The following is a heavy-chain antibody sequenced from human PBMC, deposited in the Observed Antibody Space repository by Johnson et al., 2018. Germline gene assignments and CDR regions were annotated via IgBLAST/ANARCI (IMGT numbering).Heavy chain of an antibody. V-gene: IGHV3-66*02. Sequence: VQLVQSGGGLVQPGGSLRLSCKASGFTVSNNYMNWVRQAPGKGLEWVALIYSGGSTSYIDSVKGRFTIPRDHSENTLYLQMNSLSLDDTAVYFCAGDSGGGGIWGQGTLVTVFS. CDR1: GFTVSNNY. CDR3: AGDSGGGGI. CDR2: IYSGGST. D-gene: IGHD2-21*01. J-gene: IGHJ4*02.